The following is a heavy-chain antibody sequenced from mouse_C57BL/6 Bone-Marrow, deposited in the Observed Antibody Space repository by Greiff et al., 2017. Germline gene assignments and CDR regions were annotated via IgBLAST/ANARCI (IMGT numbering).Heavy chain of an antibody. D-gene: IGHD3-2*02. CDR3: ARELETGQATAWFAY. CDR2: INPNNGGT. CDR1: GYTFTDYN. J-gene: IGHJ3*01. Sequence: VQLQQSGPELVKPGASVKIPCKASGYTFTDYNMDWVKQSHGKSLEWIGDINPNNGGTIYNQKFKGKATLTVDKSSRTAYMELRSLTSEDTAVYYCARELETGQATAWFAYWGQGTLVTVSA. V-gene: IGHV1-18*01.